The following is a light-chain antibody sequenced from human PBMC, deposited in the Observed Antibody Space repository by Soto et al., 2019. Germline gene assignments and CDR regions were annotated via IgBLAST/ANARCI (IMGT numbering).Light chain of an antibody. CDR1: SSDIGGYKY. J-gene: IGLJ3*02. CDR2: EVY. V-gene: IGLV2-14*01. CDR3: SSYISTNTLG. Sequence: QSALTQPASVSGSPGQSITIPCTGTSSDIGGYKYVSWYQQHPGKAPKLLIFEVYDRPSGISNRFSGSKSGNTASLTISGLQAEDEADYYCSSYISTNTLGFGGGTKLTVL.